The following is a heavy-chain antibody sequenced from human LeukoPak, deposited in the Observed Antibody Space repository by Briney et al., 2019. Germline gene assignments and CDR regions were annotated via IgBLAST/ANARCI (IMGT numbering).Heavy chain of an antibody. CDR2: ISSSGSTI. CDR3: ATLRRDGYPYYFDY. J-gene: IGHJ4*02. V-gene: IGHV3-11*04. CDR1: GFTFSDYY. D-gene: IGHD5-24*01. Sequence: GGSLRLSCAASGFTFSDYYMSWIRQAPGKGLEWVSYISSSGSTIYYADSVKGRFTISRDNAKNSLYLQMNSLRAEDTAVYYCATLRRDGYPYYFDYWGQGTLVTVSS.